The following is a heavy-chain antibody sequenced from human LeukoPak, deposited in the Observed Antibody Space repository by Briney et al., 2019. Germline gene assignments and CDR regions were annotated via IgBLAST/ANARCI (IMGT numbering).Heavy chain of an antibody. Sequence: SETLSLTCTVSGGSISSYYWSWIRQPAGKGLEWIGRIYTSGSTNYNPSLKSRVTMSVDTSKNQFSLKPSSVTAADTAVYYCARDGWFGELFSFDYWGQGTLVTVSS. J-gene: IGHJ4*02. V-gene: IGHV4-4*07. CDR2: IYTSGST. D-gene: IGHD3-10*01. CDR1: GGSISSYY. CDR3: ARDGWFGELFSFDY.